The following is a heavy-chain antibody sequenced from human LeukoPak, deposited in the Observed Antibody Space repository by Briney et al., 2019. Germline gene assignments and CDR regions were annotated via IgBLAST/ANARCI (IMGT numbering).Heavy chain of an antibody. Sequence: SETLSLTCTVSGYSISSGYYWGWIRQPPGKGLEWIGSIYYSGSTYYNPSLKSRVTISVDTSKNQFSLKLSSVTAADTAVYYCARGRGLQRSPPRYWGQGTLSPSPQ. CDR1: GYSISSGYY. CDR3: ARGRGLQRSPPRY. V-gene: IGHV4-38-2*02. D-gene: IGHD2-15*01. CDR2: IYYSGST. J-gene: IGHJ4*02.